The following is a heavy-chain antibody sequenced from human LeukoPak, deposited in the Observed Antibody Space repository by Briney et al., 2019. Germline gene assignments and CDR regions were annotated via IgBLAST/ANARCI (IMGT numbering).Heavy chain of an antibody. CDR2: ISGSGGST. V-gene: IGHV3-23*01. CDR1: GFTVSSNY. D-gene: IGHD6-19*01. J-gene: IGHJ4*02. Sequence: SGGSLRLSCAASGFTVSSNYMSWVRQAPGKGLEWVSAISGSGGSTYYADSVKGRFTISRDNSKNTLYLQMNSLRAEDTAVYYCAKGVEAGIDYWGQGTLVTVSS. CDR3: AKGVEAGIDY.